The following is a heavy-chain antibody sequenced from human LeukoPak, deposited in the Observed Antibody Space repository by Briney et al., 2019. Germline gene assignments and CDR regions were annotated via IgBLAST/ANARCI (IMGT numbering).Heavy chain of an antibody. V-gene: IGHV1-18*01. CDR3: ARHMTTVVTSLDS. CDR1: GYDFSSYG. J-gene: IGHJ4*02. CDR2: ISVYNGKT. Sequence: ASVNVSCKASGYDFSSYGISWVRQAPGQGLQWMGWISVYNGKTNYGPLQGRVTMTTDTSTGTAYMELRNLRSEDTAIYYCARHMTTVVTSLDSWGQGTLVIVSS. D-gene: IGHD4-23*01.